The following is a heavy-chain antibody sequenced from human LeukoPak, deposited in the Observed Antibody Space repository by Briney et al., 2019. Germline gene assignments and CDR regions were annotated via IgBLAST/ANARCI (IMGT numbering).Heavy chain of an antibody. Sequence: SETLSLTCTVSGGSISSGGYYWGWIRQPPGKGLEWIGSIYSSGSTYYNPSLKSPVTIFVDTSKSQFSLKLSTVTAADTAVYYCARLGDSGSTLNWFDPWGQGTLVTVSS. V-gene: IGHV4-39*01. CDR1: GGSISSGGYY. CDR3: ARLGDSGSTLNWFDP. J-gene: IGHJ5*02. CDR2: IYSSGST. D-gene: IGHD3-10*01.